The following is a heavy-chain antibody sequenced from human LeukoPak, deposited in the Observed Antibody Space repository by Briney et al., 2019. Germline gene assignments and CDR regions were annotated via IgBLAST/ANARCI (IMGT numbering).Heavy chain of an antibody. V-gene: IGHV3-21*01. CDR3: TRDFGGYCSGGSCYSGWSDY. Sequence: PGGSLRLSCAASGFTFSSYEMNWVRQAPGKGLEWVSSIISSGSYIYYADSVKGRFTISRDNAKNSLFLQMNSLRAEDTAVYYCTRDFGGYCSGGSCYSGWSDYWGQGTLVTVSS. J-gene: IGHJ4*02. CDR1: GFTFSSYE. D-gene: IGHD2-15*01. CDR2: IISSGSYI.